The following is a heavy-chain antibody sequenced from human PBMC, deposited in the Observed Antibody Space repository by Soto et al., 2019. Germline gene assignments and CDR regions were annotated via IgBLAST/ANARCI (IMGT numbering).Heavy chain of an antibody. J-gene: IGHJ4*02. CDR2: IIPIFGTA. V-gene: IGHV1-69*13. D-gene: IGHD3-22*01. CDR3: ARDRYYYDSSGYYSFDY. CDR1: GGTFSSYA. Sequence: SVKVSCKASGGTFSSYAISWVRQAPGQGLEWMGGIIPIFGTANYAQKFQGRVTITADESTSTAYMELSSLRSEDTAVYYCARDRYYYDSSGYYSFDYWGQGTLVTVSS.